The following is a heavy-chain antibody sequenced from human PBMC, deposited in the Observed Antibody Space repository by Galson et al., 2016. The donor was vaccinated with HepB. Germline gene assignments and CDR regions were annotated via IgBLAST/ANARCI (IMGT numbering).Heavy chain of an antibody. Sequence: SLRLSCAASGFTFSNYWMHWVRQAPGKGLVWVSRIRGDGTSTSYADSVKGRFTVSRDNAKNTLYLQMNSLRAEDTVMYYCIKSDYGDYWGQGTLVTVSS. V-gene: IGHV3-74*01. J-gene: IGHJ4*02. CDR1: GFTFSNYW. CDR3: IKSDYGDY. CDR2: IRGDGTST.